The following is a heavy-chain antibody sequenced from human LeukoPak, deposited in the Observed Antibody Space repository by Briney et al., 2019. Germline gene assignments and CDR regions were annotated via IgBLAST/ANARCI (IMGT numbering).Heavy chain of an antibody. CDR2: IYPGDSDT. V-gene: IGHV5-51*01. CDR3: ARHEPHSGYDLYYFDY. J-gene: IGHJ4*02. D-gene: IGHD5-12*01. Sequence: GESLKISCKGSGYSFTSYGIGWVRQMPGKGLEWMGIIYPGDSDTRYSPSFQGQVTISVDKSISTAYLQWSSLKAPDTAMYYCARHEPHSGYDLYYFDYWGQGTLVTVSS. CDR1: GYSFTSYG.